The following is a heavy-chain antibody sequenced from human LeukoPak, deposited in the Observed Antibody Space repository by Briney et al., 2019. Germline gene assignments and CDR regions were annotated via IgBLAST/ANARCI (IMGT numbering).Heavy chain of an antibody. J-gene: IGHJ4*02. CDR2: IRSKAYGGTT. D-gene: IGHD3-10*01. CDR1: GFTFGDYA. Sequence: GGSLRLSCTASGFTFGDYAMSWFRQAPGKGLEWVGFIRSKAYGGTTEYAASVKGRFTISRDDSKGIAYLQMNSLKTEDTAVYYCTAYYYGSGSYSVDYWGQGTLVTVSS. CDR3: TAYYYGSGSYSVDY. V-gene: IGHV3-49*03.